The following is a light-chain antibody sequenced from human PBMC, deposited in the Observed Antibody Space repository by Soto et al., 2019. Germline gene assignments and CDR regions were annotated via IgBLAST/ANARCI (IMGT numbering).Light chain of an antibody. V-gene: IGKV1-8*01. J-gene: IGKJ5*01. CDR3: QQSYSTPIT. CDR1: QGISSY. CDR2: AAS. Sequence: AILVTQSASSFSASPGDRVTITCRASQGISSYLAWYQQKPGKAPKLLIYAASTLQSGVPSRFSGSGSGTDFTLTISSLQPEDFATYYCQQSYSTPITFGQGTRLEIK.